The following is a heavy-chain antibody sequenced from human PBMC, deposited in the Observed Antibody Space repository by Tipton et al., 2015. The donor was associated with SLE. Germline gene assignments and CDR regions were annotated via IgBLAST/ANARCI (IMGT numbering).Heavy chain of an antibody. V-gene: IGHV3-21*01. J-gene: IGHJ4*02. CDR3: AKDRYCGGGTCFASYFDL. Sequence: SLRLSCVASGFTFSDYTLNWVRQTPGKGLEWVSSISSTGRYIYHSDSVKGRFTISRDNAKNSLYLQMNSLRAEDTAVYYCAKDRYCGGGTCFASYFDLWGQGTPVTVSS. D-gene: IGHD2-21*01. CDR1: GFTFSDYT. CDR2: ISSTGRYI.